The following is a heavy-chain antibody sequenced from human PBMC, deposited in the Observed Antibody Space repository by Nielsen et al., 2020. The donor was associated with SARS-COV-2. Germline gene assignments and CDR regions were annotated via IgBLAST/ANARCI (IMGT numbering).Heavy chain of an antibody. D-gene: IGHD3-22*01. Sequence: SVKVSCKASGGTFSSYAISWVRQAPGQGLEWMGGIIPIFGTANYAQKFQGRVTITADESTSTAYMELSSLRSEDTAVYYCAREGGYYYDSSGYYIFDYWGQGTLVTVSS. V-gene: IGHV1-69*13. J-gene: IGHJ4*02. CDR3: AREGGYYYDSSGYYIFDY. CDR2: IIPIFGTA. CDR1: GGTFSSYA.